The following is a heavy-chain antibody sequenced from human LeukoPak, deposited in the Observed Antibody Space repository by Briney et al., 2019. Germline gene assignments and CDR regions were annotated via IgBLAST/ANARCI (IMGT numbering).Heavy chain of an antibody. D-gene: IGHD1-1*01. CDR1: GFTFSTYN. Sequence: GSLLLSCASSGFTFSTYNMNWVRQAPGKGLEWVSFISSSSSYIYYADSVKGRFTISRDNAKNSLYLQMNSLRAEDTAVYYCARDDDGRGGYWGQGTLVTVSS. V-gene: IGHV3-21*01. J-gene: IGHJ4*02. CDR2: ISSSSSYI. CDR3: ARDDDGRGGY.